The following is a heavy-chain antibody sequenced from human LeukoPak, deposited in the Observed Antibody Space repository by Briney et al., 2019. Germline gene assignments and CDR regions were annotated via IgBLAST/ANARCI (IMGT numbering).Heavy chain of an antibody. J-gene: IGHJ6*03. D-gene: IGHD5-12*01. V-gene: IGHV4-59*01. CDR1: GGSISSYY. CDR3: ARARRQGSGYDLRRLYYYYYYMDV. CDR2: FYYSGST. Sequence: PSETLSLTCTVSGGSISSYYWSWIRQPPGKGLEWIGYFYYSGSTNYNPSLKSRVTISVDTSKNQFSLKLSSVTAADTAVYYCARARRQGSGYDLRRLYYYYYYMDVWGKGTTVTVSS.